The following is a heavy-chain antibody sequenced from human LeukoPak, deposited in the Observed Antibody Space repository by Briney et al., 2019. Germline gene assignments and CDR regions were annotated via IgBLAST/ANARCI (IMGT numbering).Heavy chain of an antibody. Sequence: GASVTVSCKASGYTFTSFYIYWVRQAPGQGLEWMGIINPSGSSTNYAQKFQGRVTMTGDTSISTAYMELSRLRSDDTAVYYCARRVPDDAFDIWDQGTMVTVSS. CDR2: INPSGSST. CDR3: ARRVPDDAFDI. J-gene: IGHJ3*02. V-gene: IGHV1-46*01. D-gene: IGHD1-14*01. CDR1: GYTFTSFY.